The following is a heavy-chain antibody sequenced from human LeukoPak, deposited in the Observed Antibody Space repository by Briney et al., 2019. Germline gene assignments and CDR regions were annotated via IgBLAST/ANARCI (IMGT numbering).Heavy chain of an antibody. Sequence: GGSLRLSCAASGFTFDTYGMSWVRQAPGKGLEWVSSISSSSANTYYADSVKGRFTISRDNSKNTVYLQMNNLRVDDTAIYYCAKANWVSNADAVWWGQGTQVTVSS. V-gene: IGHV3-23*01. CDR1: GFTFDTYG. J-gene: IGHJ4*02. CDR3: AKANWVSNADAVW. D-gene: IGHD1-1*01. CDR2: ISSSSANT.